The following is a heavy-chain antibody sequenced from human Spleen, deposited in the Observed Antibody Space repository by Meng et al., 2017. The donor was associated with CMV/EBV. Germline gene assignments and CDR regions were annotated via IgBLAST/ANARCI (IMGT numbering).Heavy chain of an antibody. Sequence: GESLKISCAASGFTFSSYAMHWVRQAPGKGLEYVSAISSNGGSTYYADSVKGRFTISRDNSKNTLYLQMNSLRVEDTAVYYCAKVRRASGSYFDYWGQGTLVTVSS. CDR1: GFTFSSYA. D-gene: IGHD3-3*01. J-gene: IGHJ4*02. CDR3: AKVRRASGSYFDY. CDR2: ISSNGGST. V-gene: IGHV3-64*02.